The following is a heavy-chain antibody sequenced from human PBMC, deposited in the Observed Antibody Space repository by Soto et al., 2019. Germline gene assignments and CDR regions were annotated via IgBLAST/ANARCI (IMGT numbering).Heavy chain of an antibody. D-gene: IGHD3-22*01. Sequence: QVQLVQSGAEVKKPGSSVKVSCKASGDTFSSYAISWVRQAPGQGLEWMGGIIPIFGTANYAQKSQGRVTITADESTSTAYMALSSLRSEDTAVYYCARDGSGYRSRASPMDVWGQGTTVTVSS. CDR3: ARDGSGYRSRASPMDV. CDR2: IIPIFGTA. V-gene: IGHV1-69*01. CDR1: GDTFSSYA. J-gene: IGHJ6*02.